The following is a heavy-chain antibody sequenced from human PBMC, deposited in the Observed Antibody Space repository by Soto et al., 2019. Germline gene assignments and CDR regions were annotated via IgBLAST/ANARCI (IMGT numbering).Heavy chain of an antibody. J-gene: IGHJ4*02. Sequence: FSTYAMNWVRQAPGKGLEWVSGISGSGDSTYYADSVKGRFTVSRDNSKNTLYLQMNSLRDEDTAVFYCAKERSSGWSFDYWGQGTLVTVSS. CDR1: FSTYA. CDR3: AKERSSGWSFDY. D-gene: IGHD6-19*01. CDR2: ISGSGDST. V-gene: IGHV3-23*01.